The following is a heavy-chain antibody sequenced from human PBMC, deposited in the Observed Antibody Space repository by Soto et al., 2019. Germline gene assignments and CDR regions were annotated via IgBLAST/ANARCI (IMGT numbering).Heavy chain of an antibody. CDR1: GYSISSGFY. CDR3: ARAFYGDYAPYYYGMDV. CDR2: VYHSGST. Sequence: SETLSLTCGVSGYSISSGFYWGWIRQAPGKGLEWIGNVYHSGSTYYNPYNPSLKSRVTISVDTSKNQFSLRLRSVTAADTAVYYRARAFYGDYAPYYYGMDVWGQGTTVTVSS. J-gene: IGHJ6*02. V-gene: IGHV4-38-2*01. D-gene: IGHD4-17*01.